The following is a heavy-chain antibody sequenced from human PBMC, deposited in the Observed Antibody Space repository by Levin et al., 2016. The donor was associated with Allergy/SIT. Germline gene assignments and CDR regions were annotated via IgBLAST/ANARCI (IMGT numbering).Heavy chain of an antibody. Sequence: GGSLRLSCKGSGYSFTSYWIVWVRQMPGKGLEWMGIIYPGDSDTRYSPSFQGQVTISADKSISTAYLQWSSLKASDTAMYYCARHIPGGGADYWGQGTLVTVSS. J-gene: IGHJ4*02. CDR3: ARHIPGGGADY. D-gene: IGHD3-16*01. CDR1: GYSFTSYW. CDR2: IYPGDSDT. V-gene: IGHV5-51*01.